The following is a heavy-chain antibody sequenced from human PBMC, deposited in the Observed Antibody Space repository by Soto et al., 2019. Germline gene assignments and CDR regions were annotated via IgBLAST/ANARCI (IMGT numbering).Heavy chain of an antibody. Sequence: GGSLRLSCAASGFTFSSYAMSWVRQAPGKGLEWVSSISSSSSYIYYADSVKGRFTISRDNAKNSLYLQMNSLRAEDTAVYYCASTRGRYYYYGMDVWGQGTTVTVS. CDR2: ISSSSSYI. J-gene: IGHJ6*02. V-gene: IGHV3-21*04. CDR1: GFTFSSYA. CDR3: ASTRGRYYYYGMDV. D-gene: IGHD2-2*01.